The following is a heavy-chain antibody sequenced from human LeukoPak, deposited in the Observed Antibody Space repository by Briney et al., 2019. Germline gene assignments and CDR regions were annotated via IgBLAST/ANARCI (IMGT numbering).Heavy chain of an antibody. D-gene: IGHD3-22*01. CDR3: ARVVDSSGYYRYYFDY. J-gene: IGHJ4*02. CDR2: INPSGGST. Sequence: ASVKVSCKASGYTFTGYYMHWVRQAPGQGLEWMGIINPSGGSTSYAQKFQGRVTMTRDMSTSTVYMELSSLRSEDTAVYYCARVVDSSGYYRYYFDYWGQGTLVTVSS. CDR1: GYTFTGYY. V-gene: IGHV1-46*01.